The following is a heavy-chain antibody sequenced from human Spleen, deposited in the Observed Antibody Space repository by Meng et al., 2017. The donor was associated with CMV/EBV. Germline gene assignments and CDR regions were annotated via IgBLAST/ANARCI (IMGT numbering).Heavy chain of an antibody. CDR3: ARAYSSSSSLGR. CDR2: ISSSSSYI. CDR1: GFSFSNYS. J-gene: IGHJ4*02. Sequence: GGSLRLSCAASGFSFSNYSMNWVRQAPGKGLEWVSSISSSSSYIYYADSVKGRFTISRDNAKNSLYLQMNSLRAEDTAVYYCARAYSSSSSLGRWGQGTLVTVSS. D-gene: IGHD6-6*01. V-gene: IGHV3-21*01.